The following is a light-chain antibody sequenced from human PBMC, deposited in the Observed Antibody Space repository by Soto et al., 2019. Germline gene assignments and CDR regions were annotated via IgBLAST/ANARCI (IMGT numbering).Light chain of an antibody. V-gene: IGKV3-20*01. CDR2: GAS. J-gene: IGKJ1*01. CDR1: QSVSNNY. CDR3: QQDGTTPWT. Sequence: EIVLTQSPGTLSLSPGERATLSCRASQSVSNNYLAWYHQKPGRAPRLVISGASSRTTGIPDRFSGSGSGNDFTVTISSLEPEDCAVYYCQQDGTTPWTFGQGTNVEF.